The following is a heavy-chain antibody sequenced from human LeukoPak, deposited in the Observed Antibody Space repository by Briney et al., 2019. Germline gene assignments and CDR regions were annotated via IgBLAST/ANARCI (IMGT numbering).Heavy chain of an antibody. J-gene: IGHJ5*02. CDR1: GFTFDDYA. Sequence: GGSLRLSCAASGFTFDDYAMHWVRQAPGKGLEWVAVIWYDGSYKSYGDSVKGRFTISRDNSKNTLFLQMNSLRADDTAVYYCARDTLIAAPKTGTVTRIGWFDTWGQGTLVTVSS. V-gene: IGHV3-33*08. D-gene: IGHD6-13*01. CDR3: ARDTLIAAPKTGTVTRIGWFDT. CDR2: IWYDGSYK.